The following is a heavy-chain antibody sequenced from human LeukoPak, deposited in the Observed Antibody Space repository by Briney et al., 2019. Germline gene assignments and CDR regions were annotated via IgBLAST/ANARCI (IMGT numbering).Heavy chain of an antibody. J-gene: IGHJ4*02. CDR1: GFTFSSYA. Sequence: GGSLRLSCAASGFTFSSYAMSWVRQAPGKGLEWVSAISGSGGNTYYADSVKGRFTISRDNSKNTLYLQMNRLRAEDTAVYYCAKDDSSGYYPLGYWGQGTLVTVSS. D-gene: IGHD3-22*01. CDR3: AKDDSSGYYPLGY. V-gene: IGHV3-23*01. CDR2: ISGSGGNT.